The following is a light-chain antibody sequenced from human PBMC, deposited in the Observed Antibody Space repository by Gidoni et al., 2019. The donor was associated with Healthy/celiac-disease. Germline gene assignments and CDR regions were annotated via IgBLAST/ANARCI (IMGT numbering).Light chain of an antibody. CDR3: QQYNNWPPLYT. J-gene: IGKJ2*01. CDR1: QSVSSN. CDR2: GAS. V-gene: IGKV3-15*01. Sequence: ELVMTPSPATLSVSPGERATLSSRASQSVSSNLAWYQQKPGQAPRLLIYGASTRATGIPARFSGSGSGTEFTLTISSLQSEDFAVYYCQQYNNWPPLYTFGQGTKLEIK.